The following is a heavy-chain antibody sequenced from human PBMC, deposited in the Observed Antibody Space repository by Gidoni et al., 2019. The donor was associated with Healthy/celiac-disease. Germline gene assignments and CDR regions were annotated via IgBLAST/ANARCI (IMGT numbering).Heavy chain of an antibody. J-gene: IGHJ3*02. CDR3: ARDAIAVATDAFDI. D-gene: IGHD6-19*01. CDR1: GFTFRSYA. V-gene: IGHV3-30-3*01. Sequence: QVQLVESGGGVVQPGRSRRLSCAASGFTFRSYAMHWVRQAPGKGLEWVAVISYDGSNKYYADSVKGRFTISRDNSKNTLYLQMNSLRAEDTAVYYCARDAIAVATDAFDIWGQGTMVTVSS. CDR2: ISYDGSNK.